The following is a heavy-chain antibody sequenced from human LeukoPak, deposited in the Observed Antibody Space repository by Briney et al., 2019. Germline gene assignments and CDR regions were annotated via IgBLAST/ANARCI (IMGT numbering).Heavy chain of an antibody. D-gene: IGHD4-17*01. CDR3: ARDRPGDYGEDY. CDR2: INAGGNT. J-gene: IGHJ4*02. V-gene: IGHV4-4*07. Sequence: SETLSLTCTVSGGSISSYSWSWIRQPAGKGLEWIGRINAGGNTNYNPSLKSRVTMSVDMSKNQFSLKLSSVTAADTAVYYCARDRPGDYGEDYWGQGTLVTVSS. CDR1: GGSISSYS.